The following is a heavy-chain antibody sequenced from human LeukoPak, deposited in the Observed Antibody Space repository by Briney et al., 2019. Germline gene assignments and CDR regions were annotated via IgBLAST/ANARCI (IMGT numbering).Heavy chain of an antibody. J-gene: IGHJ6*04. CDR1: GGTFSSYA. V-gene: IGHV1-69*06. D-gene: IGHD3-9*01. CDR2: IIPIFGTA. CDR3: ARYSPIMIFWPSYYYGMDV. Sequence: ASVKVSCKASGGTFSSYAISWVRQAPGQGLEWMGGIIPIFGTANYAQKFQGRVTITADKSTSTAYMELSSLRSEDTAVYYCARYSPIMIFWPSYYYGMDVWGKGTTVTVSS.